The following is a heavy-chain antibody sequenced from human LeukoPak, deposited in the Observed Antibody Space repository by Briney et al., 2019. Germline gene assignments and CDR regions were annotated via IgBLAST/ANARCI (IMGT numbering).Heavy chain of an antibody. CDR3: ATGVYCATTTCPGYQHYYYFMDV. Sequence: EASVKVSCKVSGFTLADLSMHWVRQAPGKGLEWVGGFDRKNGDTIYAQRFRGRVTLTEDTSTGTAYMELSSLSADDTAVYYCATGVYCATTTCPGYQHYYYFMDVWGKGTTVTLSS. CDR1: GFTLADLS. CDR2: FDRKNGDT. J-gene: IGHJ6*03. D-gene: IGHD2-21*01. V-gene: IGHV1-24*01.